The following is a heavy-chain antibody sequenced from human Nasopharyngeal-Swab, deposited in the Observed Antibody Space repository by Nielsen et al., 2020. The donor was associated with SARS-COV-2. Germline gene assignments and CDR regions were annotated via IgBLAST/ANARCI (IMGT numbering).Heavy chain of an antibody. J-gene: IGHJ4*02. CDR2: IYYSGST. CDR3: ASFDILTGYGAY. V-gene: IGHV4-39*07. Sequence: WIRQPPGKGLEWIGSIYYSGSTNYSPSLKSRVTISVDTSKNQFSLKLSSVTAADTAVYYCASFDILTGYGAYWGQGTLVTVSS. D-gene: IGHD3-9*01.